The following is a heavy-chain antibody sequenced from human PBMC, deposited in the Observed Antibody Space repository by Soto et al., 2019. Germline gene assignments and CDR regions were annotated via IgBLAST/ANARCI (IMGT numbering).Heavy chain of an antibody. CDR2: INPDSGGT. V-gene: IGHV1-2*02. J-gene: IGHJ3*02. D-gene: IGHD3-3*01. CDR3: ARDVDYDFWSGYPDAFDI. CDR1: GYTFTGYY. Sequence: RASVKVSCKASGYTFTGYYMHWVRQAPGQGLEWMGWINPDSGGTNYAQKFQGRVTMTRDTSISTAYMELSRLRSDDTAVYYCARDVDYDFWSGYPDAFDIWGQGTMVTVSS.